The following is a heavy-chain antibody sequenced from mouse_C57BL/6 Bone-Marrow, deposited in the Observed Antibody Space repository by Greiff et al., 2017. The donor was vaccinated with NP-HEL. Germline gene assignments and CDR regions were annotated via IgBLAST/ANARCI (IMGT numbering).Heavy chain of an antibody. CDR1: GFTFSDYY. V-gene: IGHV5-16*01. J-gene: IGHJ1*03. CDR2: INYDGSST. Sequence: EVQRVESEGGLVQPGSSMKLSCTASGFTFSDYYMAWVRQVPEKGLEWVANINYDGSSTYYLDSLKSRFIISRDNAKNILYLQMSSLKSEDTATYYCARALWYFDVWGTGTTVTVSS. CDR3: ARALWYFDV.